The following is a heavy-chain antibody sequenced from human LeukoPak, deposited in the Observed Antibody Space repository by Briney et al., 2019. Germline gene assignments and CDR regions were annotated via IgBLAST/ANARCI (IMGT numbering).Heavy chain of an antibody. CDR2: INPNSGGT. D-gene: IGHD2-21*02. Sequence: ASVKVSCKASGYTFTGYYMHWVRQAPGQGLEWMGWINPNSGGTNYAQKFQGRVTMTRDTSISTAYMELSRLRSDDTAVYYCARDDCGGDCYLVNWFDPWGQGTPVTVSS. CDR1: GYTFTGYY. CDR3: ARDDCGGDCYLVNWFDP. J-gene: IGHJ5*02. V-gene: IGHV1-2*02.